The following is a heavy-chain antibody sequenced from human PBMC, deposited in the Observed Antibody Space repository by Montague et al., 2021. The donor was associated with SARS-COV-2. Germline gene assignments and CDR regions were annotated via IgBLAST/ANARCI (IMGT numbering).Heavy chain of an antibody. CDR3: ARWGLNSAFDI. V-gene: IGHV4-39*02. CDR1: GDSISRSHYF. CDR2: IYFTGKT. J-gene: IGHJ3*02. D-gene: IGHD7-27*01. Sequence: ETLSLTCSVSGDSISRSHYFWAWIRQPPGMGLEWIGSIYFTGKTYYHPSLKSRVTISIDTSKNHFSLRLSSVTAADSAVFYCARWGLNSAFDIWGLGTMITISS.